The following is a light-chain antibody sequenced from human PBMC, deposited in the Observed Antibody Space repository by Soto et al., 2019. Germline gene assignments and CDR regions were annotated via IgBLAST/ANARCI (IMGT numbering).Light chain of an antibody. CDR3: QQTNSFPLT. V-gene: IGKV1-9*01. J-gene: IGKJ4*01. CDR1: QDISRY. CDR2: FSS. Sequence: IQLTQSPSSLSASVGDRVTITCRASQDISRYLAWYQQKAGKAPKLLIYFSSTLQSGVPSRFSGSRSGTDFTLTISSLQPEDFATYYCQQTNSFPLTFGGGTKVDI.